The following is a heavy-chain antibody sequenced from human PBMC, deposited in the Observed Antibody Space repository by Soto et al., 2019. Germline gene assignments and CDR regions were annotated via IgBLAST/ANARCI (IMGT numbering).Heavy chain of an antibody. V-gene: IGHV3-23*01. CDR2: ISGGGGTT. Sequence: VGSLRLSCAASEFTFSSYAMNWVRQAPGKGLEWVSVISGGGGTTYYADSVKGRFRISRDNSKNTLYLQMNSLRVEDTAVYYCAKGKVAYDNSGLQYFYYFPMNVWGQGTTVTVSS. D-gene: IGHD3-22*01. CDR1: EFTFSSYA. CDR3: AKGKVAYDNSGLQYFYYFPMNV. J-gene: IGHJ6*02.